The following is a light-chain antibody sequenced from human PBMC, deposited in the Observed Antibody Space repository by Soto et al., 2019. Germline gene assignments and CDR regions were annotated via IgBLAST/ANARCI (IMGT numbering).Light chain of an antibody. Sequence: DIQMTQYPYTLSASVGDRVTITCRASQSISTWLAWYQQKPGKAPKLLIYKASSLRNGVPSRFSGSGSGTEFTLTIYILQPDDFASYYCQQYNGYPHTFGQGTKLEIK. CDR3: QQYNGYPHT. CDR2: KAS. CDR1: QSISTW. J-gene: IGKJ2*01. V-gene: IGKV1-5*03.